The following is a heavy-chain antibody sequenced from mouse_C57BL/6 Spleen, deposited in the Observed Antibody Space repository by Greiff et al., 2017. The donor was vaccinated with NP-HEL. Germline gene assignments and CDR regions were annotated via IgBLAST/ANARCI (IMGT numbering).Heavy chain of an antibody. D-gene: IGHD2-2*01. CDR2: INPNNGGT. J-gene: IGHJ2*01. CDR3: ARSGVTADY. CDR1: GYTFTDYN. V-gene: IGHV1-22*01. Sequence: EVQLQQSGPELVKPGASVKMSCKASGYTFTDYNMHWVKQSHGKSLEWIGYINPNNGGTSYNQKFKGKATLTVNKSSSTAYMELRSLTSEDSTVYSCARSGVTADYWGQGTTLTVSS.